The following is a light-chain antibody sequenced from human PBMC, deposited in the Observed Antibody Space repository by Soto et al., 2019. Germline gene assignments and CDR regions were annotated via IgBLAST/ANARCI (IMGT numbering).Light chain of an antibody. J-gene: IGLJ2*01. Sequence: SYELTQPPSVSVSPGQTASITCSGDKLGERFACWYQQKAGQSPVMVIYQDTKRPSGIPERFSGSNSGITAPLTISGTQAMDDADYYCQAWDSSTGVVFGGGTKLTVL. CDR2: QDT. CDR1: KLGERF. CDR3: QAWDSSTGVV. V-gene: IGLV3-1*01.